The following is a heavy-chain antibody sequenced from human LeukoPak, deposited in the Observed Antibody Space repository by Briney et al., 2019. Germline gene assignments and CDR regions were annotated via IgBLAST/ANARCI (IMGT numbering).Heavy chain of an antibody. J-gene: IGHJ4*02. Sequence: SETLSLTCTVSGGSIRSGGYYWSWPRQHPGKGLECIGYIYYNESTYYNPSLKSRFTISVDPSKHHFTLTLSAVTAADTAVVYCPGHIGTTYYFGYWGQGGLVTVSS. CDR1: GGSIRSGGYY. V-gene: IGHV4-31*03. CDR2: IYYNEST. D-gene: IGHD1-7*01. CDR3: PGHIGTTYYFGY.